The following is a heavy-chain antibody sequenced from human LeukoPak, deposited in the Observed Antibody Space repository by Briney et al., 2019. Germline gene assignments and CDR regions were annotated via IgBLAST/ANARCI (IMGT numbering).Heavy chain of an antibody. CDR2: IYYSGST. Sequence: SETLSLTCTVSGGSISSYYWSWIRKPPGKGLEWIGYIYYSGSTNYNPSLKSRVTISVDTSKNQFSLKLSSVTAADTAVYYCAVRLPGNYGMDVWGQGTTVTVSS. J-gene: IGHJ6*02. CDR3: AVRLPGNYGMDV. V-gene: IGHV4-59*08. D-gene: IGHD2-21*02. CDR1: GGSISSYY.